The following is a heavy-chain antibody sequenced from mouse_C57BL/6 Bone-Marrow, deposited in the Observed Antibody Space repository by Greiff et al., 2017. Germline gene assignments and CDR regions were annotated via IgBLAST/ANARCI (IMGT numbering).Heavy chain of an antibody. Sequence: EVQLVESGGGLVQPGGSLSLSCAASGFTFTDYYMSWVRQPPGKALEWLGFIRNKANGYTTEYSASVKGRFTISRDNSQSILYLQMNALRAEDSDTYYCARYAGVSNYIYAMDVWGKGTSVTVSS. CDR2: IRNKANGYTT. CDR3: ARYAGVSNYIYAMDV. D-gene: IGHD2-1*01. CDR1: GFTFTDYY. J-gene: IGHJ4*01. V-gene: IGHV7-3*01.